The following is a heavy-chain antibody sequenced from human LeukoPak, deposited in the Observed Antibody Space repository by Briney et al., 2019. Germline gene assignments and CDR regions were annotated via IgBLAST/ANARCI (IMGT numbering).Heavy chain of an antibody. CDR3: ARDLLNEGNHLDY. Sequence: SETLSLTCTVSGGSISSGDYYWSWIRQPPGKGLEWIGYIYYSGSTYYNPSLKSRVTISVDTSKNQFSLKLSSVTAADTAVYYCARDLLNEGNHLDYWGQGTLVTVSS. CDR2: IYYSGST. D-gene: IGHD4-23*01. CDR1: GGSISSGDYY. V-gene: IGHV4-30-4*01. J-gene: IGHJ4*02.